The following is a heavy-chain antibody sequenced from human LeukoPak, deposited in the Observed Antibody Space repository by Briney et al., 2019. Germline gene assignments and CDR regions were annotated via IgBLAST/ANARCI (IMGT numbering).Heavy chain of an antibody. D-gene: IGHD1-26*01. V-gene: IGHV3-53*01. Sequence: GGSLRLSCASSGFTVSSNYMSWVRQAPGKGLEWVSVIYSGGSTYYADSVKGRFTISRDNSKNTLYLQMNSLRAEDTAVYYCARDYGGSYYNGGYWGQGTLVTVSS. CDR1: GFTVSSNY. J-gene: IGHJ4*02. CDR3: ARDYGGSYYNGGY. CDR2: IYSGGST.